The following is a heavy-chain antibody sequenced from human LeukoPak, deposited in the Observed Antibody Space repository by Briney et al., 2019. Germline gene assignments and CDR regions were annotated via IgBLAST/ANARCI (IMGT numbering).Heavy chain of an antibody. CDR1: GGSFSGYY. CDR3: ARGRLGWLPISGGILYGMDV. D-gene: IGHD5-24*01. Sequence: SETLSLTCAVYGGSFSGYYWSWIRQPPGKGLEWIGEINHSGSTNYNPSLKSRVTISVDTSKNQLSLKLSSVTAADTAVYYCARGRLGWLPISGGILYGMDVWGQGTTVTVSS. V-gene: IGHV4-34*01. J-gene: IGHJ6*02. CDR2: INHSGST.